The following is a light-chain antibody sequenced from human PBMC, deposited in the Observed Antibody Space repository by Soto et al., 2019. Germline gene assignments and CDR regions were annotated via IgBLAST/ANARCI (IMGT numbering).Light chain of an antibody. CDR3: AAWDDSLSGYV. CDR2: RNN. Sequence: QSVLTQPPSASGTPGQRVTISCSGSTSNIGTNYVYWYHQLPGTAPKLLISRNNQRPSGVPDRFSGSKSGTSASLAISGLRSEDEADYYCAAWDDSLSGYVFGTGTKVTVL. CDR1: TSNIGTNY. V-gene: IGLV1-47*01. J-gene: IGLJ1*01.